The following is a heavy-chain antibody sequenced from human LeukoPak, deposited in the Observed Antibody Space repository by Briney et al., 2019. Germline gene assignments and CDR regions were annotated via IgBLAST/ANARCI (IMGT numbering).Heavy chain of an antibody. Sequence: SETLSLTCTVSGGSLSSYYWSWIRQPPGKGLEWVGYIHYSGSTNHNPSLKSRVTISVDTSKNQFSLKLSSVTAADTAVYYCASWATELYSSSWYYLDLWGQGTLVTVPS. CDR2: IHYSGST. V-gene: IGHV4-59*01. CDR1: GGSLSSYY. J-gene: IGHJ4*02. CDR3: ASWATELYSSSWYYLDL. D-gene: IGHD6-13*01.